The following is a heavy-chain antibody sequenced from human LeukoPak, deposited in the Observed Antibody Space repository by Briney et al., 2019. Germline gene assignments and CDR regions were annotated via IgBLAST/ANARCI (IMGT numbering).Heavy chain of an antibody. Sequence: PSETLSLTCTVSGGSISSGGYYWSWIRQHPGKGLEWIGYIYYSGSTYYNPSLKSRVTISVDTSKNQFSLKLSSVTAADTAVYYCARENVRGGGFFNWFDPWGQGTLVTVSS. CDR3: ARENVRGGGFFNWFDP. J-gene: IGHJ5*02. V-gene: IGHV4-31*03. CDR2: IYYSGST. D-gene: IGHD3-10*02. CDR1: GGSISSGGYY.